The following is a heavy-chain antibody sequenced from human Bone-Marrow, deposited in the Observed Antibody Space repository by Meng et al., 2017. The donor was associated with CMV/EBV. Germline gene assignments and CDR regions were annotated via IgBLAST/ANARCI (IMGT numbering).Heavy chain of an antibody. CDR2: ISSSGSTI. V-gene: IGHV3-11*01. D-gene: IGHD3-22*01. CDR3: ARDAYYYDSSGYPAEYDY. CDR1: GFTFSDYY. Sequence: GESLKISCAASGFTFSDYYMSWIRQAPGKGLEWVSYISSSGSTIYYADSVKGRFTISRDNAKNSLYLQMNSLRAEDTAVYYCARDAYYYDSSGYPAEYDYWGQGTLVTVSS. J-gene: IGHJ4*02.